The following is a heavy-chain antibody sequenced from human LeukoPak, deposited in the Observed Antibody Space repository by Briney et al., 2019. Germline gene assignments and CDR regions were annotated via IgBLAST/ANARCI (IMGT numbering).Heavy chain of an antibody. V-gene: IGHV3-23*01. D-gene: IGHD1-26*01. CDR2: ISGSGVST. Sequence: GGSLRLSCAASGFTLISYAMSWVRQAPGKGLEWVSAISGSGVSTYYADSVKGRFTISRANSKNTLYLQVNSLRAEDTAVYYCARSIREPGWNFDLWGRGTLVIVSS. CDR1: GFTLISYA. CDR3: ARSIREPGWNFDL. J-gene: IGHJ2*01.